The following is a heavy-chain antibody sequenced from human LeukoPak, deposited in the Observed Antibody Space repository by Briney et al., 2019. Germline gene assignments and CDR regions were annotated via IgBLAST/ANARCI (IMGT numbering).Heavy chain of an antibody. J-gene: IGHJ4*02. V-gene: IGHV3-66*01. CDR2: IYSGGST. CDR1: GFTFSSYA. CDR3: ARDRPYGGQYFDY. D-gene: IGHD5-12*01. Sequence: PGGSLRLSCAAPGFTFSSYAMSWVRQAPGKGLEWVSVIYSGGSTYYADSVKGRFTISRDNSKNTLYLQMNSLRAEDTAVYYCARDRPYGGQYFDYWGQGTLVTVSS.